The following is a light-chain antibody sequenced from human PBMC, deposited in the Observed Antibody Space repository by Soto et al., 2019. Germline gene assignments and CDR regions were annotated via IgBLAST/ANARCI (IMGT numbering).Light chain of an antibody. CDR1: SSDVGGYDY. CDR2: DVT. V-gene: IGLV2-11*01. Sequence: QSALTQPRSVSGSPGRSVTISCTGTSSDVGGYDYVSWFQHHPGKVPKLMIYDVTKRPSGVPDRFSASKSGNTASLTISGLQAEDEADYYCCSYGGYFWVFGGGTKLTVL. J-gene: IGLJ3*02. CDR3: CSYGGYFWV.